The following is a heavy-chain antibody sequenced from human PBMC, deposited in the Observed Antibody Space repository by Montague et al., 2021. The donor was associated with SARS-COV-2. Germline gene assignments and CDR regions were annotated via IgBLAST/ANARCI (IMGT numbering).Heavy chain of an antibody. Sequence: SLRLSCAASGFTFSGYAMSWVRQAPGKGLEWVSAISGSGGSTYYADSVKGRFTISRDNSKNTLYLQMNSLRAEDTAVYYCARAAAGYYYYGMDVWGQGTTVTVSS. CDR3: ARAAAGYYYYGMDV. CDR1: GFTFSGYA. V-gene: IGHV3-23*01. CDR2: ISGSGGST. J-gene: IGHJ6*02. D-gene: IGHD6-13*01.